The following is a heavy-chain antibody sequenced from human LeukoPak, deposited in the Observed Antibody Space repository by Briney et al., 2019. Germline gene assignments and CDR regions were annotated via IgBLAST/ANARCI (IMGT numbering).Heavy chain of an antibody. D-gene: IGHD2/OR15-2a*01. V-gene: IGHV3-74*01. Sequence: RGSLRLSCAASGNYWMHWVRQAPGKGLVWVSHINSDGSWTSYADSVKGRFTISKDNAKNTVYLQMDSLRAEDTAVYYCVSFYETYWGRGTLVTVSS. CDR1: GNYW. J-gene: IGHJ4*02. CDR3: VSFYETY. CDR2: INSDGSWT.